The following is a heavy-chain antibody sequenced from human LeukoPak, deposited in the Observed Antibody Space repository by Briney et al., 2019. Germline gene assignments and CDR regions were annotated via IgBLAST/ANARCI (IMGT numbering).Heavy chain of an antibody. CDR2: ISYDGSNK. CDR1: GFTFSSYA. CDR3: ARAGEGLLAYSFYI. Sequence: GRSLRLSCAASGFTFSSYAMHWVRQAPGKGLEWVAVISYDGSNKYYADSVKGRFTISRDNAKNTLYLQMNSLRAEDTAVYYCARAGEGLLAYSFYIWGQGTMVTVSS. D-gene: IGHD1-26*01. J-gene: IGHJ3*02. V-gene: IGHV3-30-3*01.